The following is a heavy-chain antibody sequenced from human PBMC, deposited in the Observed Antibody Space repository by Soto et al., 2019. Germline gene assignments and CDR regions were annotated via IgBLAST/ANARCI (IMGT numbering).Heavy chain of an antibody. V-gene: IGHV3-21*02. CDR3: GRNLRGAAAGTGY. D-gene: IGHD6-13*01. CDR2: ITSGSSYI. J-gene: IGHJ4*02. Sequence: EVQLVESGGGLVKPGGSLRLSCAASGFTFSNYTMNWVRQAPGKGLEWVSSITSGSSYIYYADSLKGRFTISRDNAENSLYLQMNSLRAEDTAVYYCGRNLRGAAAGTGYWGQGTLVTVSS. CDR1: GFTFSNYT.